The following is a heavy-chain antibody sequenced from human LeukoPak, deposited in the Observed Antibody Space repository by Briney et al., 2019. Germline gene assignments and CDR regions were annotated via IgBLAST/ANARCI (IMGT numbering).Heavy chain of an antibody. CDR3: ATSEQLMVRGVIITGHAFDI. V-gene: IGHV4-4*02. CDR1: GGSISSSNW. Sequence: SETLFLTCAVSGGSISSSNWWSWVRPPPGKGLEWIGEIYHSGSTNYNPSLKSRVTISVDKSKNQFSLKLSSVTAADTAVYYCATSEQLMVRGVIITGHAFDIWGQGTMVTVSS. CDR2: IYHSGST. J-gene: IGHJ3*02. D-gene: IGHD3-10*01.